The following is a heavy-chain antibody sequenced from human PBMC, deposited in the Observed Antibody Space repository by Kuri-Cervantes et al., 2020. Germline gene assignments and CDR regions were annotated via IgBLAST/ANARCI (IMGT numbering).Heavy chain of an antibody. Sequence: GESLKISCAASGFTVSSNYMSWFRQAPGKGLEWVGFIRSKAYGGTTEYAASVKGRFTISRDDSKSIAYLQMNSLKTEDTAVYYCTPIKVSYYGSGIGYDPWGQGTLVTVSS. CDR3: TPIKVSYYGSGIGYDP. CDR2: IRSKAYGGTT. CDR1: GFTVSSNY. J-gene: IGHJ5*02. D-gene: IGHD3-10*01. V-gene: IGHV3-49*03.